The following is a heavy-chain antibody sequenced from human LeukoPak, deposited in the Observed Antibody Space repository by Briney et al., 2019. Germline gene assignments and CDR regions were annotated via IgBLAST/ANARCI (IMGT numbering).Heavy chain of an antibody. D-gene: IGHD3-16*01. Sequence: GGSLRLSCAASGFTFSAYSMNWVRQAPGEGLEWVSYISSLSGTIYYADSMKGRLTISRDNAKNSLYLQMNSLRVEDTAVYYCARDGGGWENWFDPWGQGTLVTVSS. CDR2: ISSLSGTI. J-gene: IGHJ5*02. V-gene: IGHV3-48*04. CDR1: GFTFSAYS. CDR3: ARDGGGWENWFDP.